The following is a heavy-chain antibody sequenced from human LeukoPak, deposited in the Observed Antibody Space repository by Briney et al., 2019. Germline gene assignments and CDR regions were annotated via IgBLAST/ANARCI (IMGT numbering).Heavy chain of an antibody. Sequence: PSQTLSLTCTVSGGSISSGDYYWSWICQPPGKGLEWIGYIYYSGSTYYNPSLKSRVTISVDTSKNQFSLKLSSVTAADTAVYYCARVATMVRGVILFDYWGQGTLVTVSS. J-gene: IGHJ4*02. V-gene: IGHV4-30-4*01. D-gene: IGHD3-10*01. CDR3: ARVATMVRGVILFDY. CDR2: IYYSGST. CDR1: GGSISSGDYY.